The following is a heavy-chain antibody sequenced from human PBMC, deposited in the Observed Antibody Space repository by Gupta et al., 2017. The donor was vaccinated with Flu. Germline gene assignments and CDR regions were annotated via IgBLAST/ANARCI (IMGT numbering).Heavy chain of an antibody. CDR2: IYYSGST. V-gene: IGHV4-39*01. CDR1: GGSITSSSYY. Sequence: QLQLQESGPGLVKPSETLSLTCTVAGGSITSSSYYWGWIRQPPGKGLEWIGSIYYSGSTYYNPSLKSRVTISVDTSKNQFSLKLSSVTAADTAVYYCARPPSGTTSGAFDIWGQGTMVTVSS. CDR3: ARPPSGTTSGAFDI. J-gene: IGHJ3*02. D-gene: IGHD1-26*01.